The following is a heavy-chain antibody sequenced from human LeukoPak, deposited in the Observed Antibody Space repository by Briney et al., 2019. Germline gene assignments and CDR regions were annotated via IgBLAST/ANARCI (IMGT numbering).Heavy chain of an antibody. V-gene: IGHV3-21*01. D-gene: IGHD5-12*01. CDR3: ARDGGSGYDAYYFDY. CDR1: GFTFSTYT. Sequence: AGGSLRLSCAAPGFTFSTYTMNWGRQAPGKGLEWGSSISSSTNYIYYADSVKGRFTISRDNAKNSLYLQMNSLRAEDTAVYYCARDGGSGYDAYYFDYWGQGTLVTVSS. CDR2: ISSSTNYI. J-gene: IGHJ4*02.